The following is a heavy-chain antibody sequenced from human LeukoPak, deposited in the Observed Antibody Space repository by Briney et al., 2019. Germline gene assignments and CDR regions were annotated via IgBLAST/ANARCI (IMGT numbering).Heavy chain of an antibody. CDR3: AREGDGYNIHYFDY. J-gene: IGHJ4*02. CDR2: ISSRSSYI. V-gene: IGHV3-21*01. CDR1: GFTFSSYS. D-gene: IGHD5-24*01. Sequence: GGSLRLSCAASGFTFSSYSMNWVRQAPGKGLEWVSSISSRSSYIYYADSVKGRFTISRDNAKNSLYLQMNSLRAEDTAVYYCAREGDGYNIHYFDYWGQGTLVTVSS.